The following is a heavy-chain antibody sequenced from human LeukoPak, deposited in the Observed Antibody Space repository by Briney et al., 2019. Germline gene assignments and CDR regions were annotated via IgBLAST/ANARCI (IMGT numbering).Heavy chain of an antibody. CDR3: VGGGSTVTTGFDY. V-gene: IGHV1-69*13. D-gene: IGHD4-17*01. J-gene: IGHJ4*02. CDR1: GGTFSSYA. Sequence: SVKVSCKASGGTFSSYAISWVRQAPGQGLEWMGGIIPIFGTANYAQKFQGKVTITADESTSTAYMELSSLRSEDTAVYYCVGGGSTVTTGFDYWGQGTLVTVSS. CDR2: IIPIFGTA.